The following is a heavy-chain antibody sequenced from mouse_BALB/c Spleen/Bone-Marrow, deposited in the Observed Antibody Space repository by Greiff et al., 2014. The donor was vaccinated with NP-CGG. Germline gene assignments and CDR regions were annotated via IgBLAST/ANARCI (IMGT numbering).Heavy chain of an antibody. V-gene: IGHV1S81*02. CDR3: TRSTMITYFDY. CDR2: INPSNGGT. D-gene: IGHD2-4*01. CDR1: GYTFTSYY. Sequence: VQLQQSGAELVKPGASVKLSCKASGYTFTSYYMYWVKQRPGQGLEWIGEINPSNGGTNFNEKFKGKATLTVDKSSSTAYMQLSSLTSEDSAVYYCTRSTMITYFDYWGQGTTLTVSS. J-gene: IGHJ2*01.